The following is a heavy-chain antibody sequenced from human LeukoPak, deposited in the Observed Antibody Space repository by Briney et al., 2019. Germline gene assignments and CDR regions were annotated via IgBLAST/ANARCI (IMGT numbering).Heavy chain of an antibody. CDR3: ARQDASNAFDI. Sequence: GESLKISSKASEYRFTTYWIAWVRQMPGKGLEWMGFIYPGDSDTRYSPSFQGQVTISADDSINTAYLQWSSLQASDIAMYYCARQDASNAFDIWGQGTMVTVSS. CDR2: IYPGDSDT. V-gene: IGHV5-51*01. CDR1: EYRFTTYW. D-gene: IGHD3-16*01. J-gene: IGHJ3*02.